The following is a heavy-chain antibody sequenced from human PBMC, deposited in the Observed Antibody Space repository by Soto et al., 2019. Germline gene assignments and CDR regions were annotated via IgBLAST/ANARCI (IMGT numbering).Heavy chain of an antibody. D-gene: IGHD1-26*01. CDR2: IIPIFGTA. J-gene: IGHJ5*02. Sequence: QVQLVQSGAEVKKPGSSVKVSCKASGGTFSSYAISWVRQAPGQGLEGMGGIIPIFGTANYAQKFQGRVTITADEATSTAYMELSSRRSEDTAVYYCARDSRKWGGATTGDWFDPWGQGTLVTVSS. CDR3: ARDSRKWGGATTGDWFDP. V-gene: IGHV1-69*01. CDR1: GGTFSSYA.